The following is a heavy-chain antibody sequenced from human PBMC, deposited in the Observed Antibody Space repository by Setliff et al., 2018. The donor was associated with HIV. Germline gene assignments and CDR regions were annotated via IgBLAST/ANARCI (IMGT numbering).Heavy chain of an antibody. V-gene: IGHV4-4*09. J-gene: IGHJ4*03. CDR3: ARGLSFYDPGGFDY. D-gene: IGHD3-22*01. CDR1: GGSISSYY. Sequence: SETLSLTCTVSGGSISSYYWSWIRQPPGKGLEWIGYIYTSGSTNYNPSLKSRVTISVDTSKNQFSLKLSSVTAADTAVYYCARGLSFYDPGGFDYWGQGTTVTVSS. CDR2: IYTSGST.